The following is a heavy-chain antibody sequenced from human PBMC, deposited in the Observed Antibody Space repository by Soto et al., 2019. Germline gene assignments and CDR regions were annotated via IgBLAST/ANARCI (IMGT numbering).Heavy chain of an antibody. CDR2: VIPIFGTA. CDR3: AREGYCSGGSCYSDCYYYGMDV. CDR1: GGTFSSYA. D-gene: IGHD2-15*01. V-gene: IGHV1-69*01. Sequence: QVQLVQSGAEVKKPGSSVKVSCTASGGTFSSYAISWVRQAPGQGLEWMGGVIPIFGTANYAQKIQGRVTITADESTSTAYMELSSLRSEDTAVYYCAREGYCSGGSCYSDCYYYGMDVWGQGATVTVS. J-gene: IGHJ6*02.